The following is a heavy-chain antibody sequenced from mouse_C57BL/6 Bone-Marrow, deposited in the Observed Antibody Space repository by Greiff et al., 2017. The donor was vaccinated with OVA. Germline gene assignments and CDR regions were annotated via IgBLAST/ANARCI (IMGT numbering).Heavy chain of an antibody. D-gene: IGHD2-5*01. Sequence: EVKLVESGAELVRPGASVKLSCTASGFNIKDDYMHWVKQRPEQGLEWIGWIDPENGDTEYASKFQGKATITADTSSNTAYLQLSSLTSEDTAVYYCTTPYYSNYEYFDVWGTGTTVTVSS. J-gene: IGHJ1*03. V-gene: IGHV14-4*01. CDR1: GFNIKDDY. CDR3: TTPYYSNYEYFDV. CDR2: IDPENGDT.